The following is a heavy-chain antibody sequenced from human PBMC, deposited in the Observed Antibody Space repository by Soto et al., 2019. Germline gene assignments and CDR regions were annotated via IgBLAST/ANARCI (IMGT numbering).Heavy chain of an antibody. D-gene: IGHD3-3*01. V-gene: IGHV3-48*02. CDR2: ISYDSDTI. Sequence: WWSLRVYCSGSVFTFGTYSMNWVRQAAGKGLEWIAYISYDSDTIQYADSVRGRFTSARDNAKNSLYLQMNSLRDEDTAVYYCARLYYDYVWGQGTTVTVSS. J-gene: IGHJ6*02. CDR1: VFTFGTYS. CDR3: ARLYYDYV.